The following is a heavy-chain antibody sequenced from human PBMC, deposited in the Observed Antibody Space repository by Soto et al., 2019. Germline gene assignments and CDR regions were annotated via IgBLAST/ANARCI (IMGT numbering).Heavy chain of an antibody. V-gene: IGHV1-2*04. CDR1: GYTFTGYY. CDR2: INPNSGGT. J-gene: IGHJ4*02. CDR3: ARVGGLGYCSSTSCLGGLDY. D-gene: IGHD2-2*01. Sequence: GASVKVSCKASGYTFTGYYMQWVRQAPGQGLEWMGWINPNSGGTNYAQKFQGWVTMTRDTSISTAYMELSRLRSDDTAVYYCARVGGLGYCSSTSCLGGLDYWGQGTLVTVSS.